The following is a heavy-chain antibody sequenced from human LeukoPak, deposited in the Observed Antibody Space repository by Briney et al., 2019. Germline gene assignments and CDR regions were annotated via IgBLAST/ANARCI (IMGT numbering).Heavy chain of an antibody. Sequence: GASVKVSCKASGGTFSSYAISWVRQAPGQGLEWMGGIIPIFGTANYAQKFQGRVTITTDESTSTAYMELSSLRSEDTAVYYCARGWNGLFDPWGQGTLVTVSS. CDR2: IIPIFGTA. CDR3: ARGWNGLFDP. J-gene: IGHJ5*02. V-gene: IGHV1-69*05. D-gene: IGHD1-1*01. CDR1: GGTFSSYA.